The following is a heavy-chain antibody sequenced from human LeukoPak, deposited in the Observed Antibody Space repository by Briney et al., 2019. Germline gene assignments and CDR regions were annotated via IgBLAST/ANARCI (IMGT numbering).Heavy chain of an antibody. CDR3: IPPAAGLRRTISTEYFQH. Sequence: GGSLRLSCAAAELTFSSYEMYWVGQAPGKGLEWGSYISGSGETIYYADSVKGRFTSSRDNANKSLYLRMSSLRVEDTAIYYCIPPAAGLRRTISTEYFQHWGQGALVTVSS. D-gene: IGHD6-13*01. CDR1: ELTFSSYE. V-gene: IGHV3-48*03. CDR2: ISGSGETI. J-gene: IGHJ1*01.